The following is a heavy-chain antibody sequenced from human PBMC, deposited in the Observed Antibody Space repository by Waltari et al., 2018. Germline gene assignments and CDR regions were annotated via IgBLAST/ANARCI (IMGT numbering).Heavy chain of an antibody. D-gene: IGHD5-12*01. Sequence: EVQLVESGGGLLQPGGSLRLSCAVSGFTFSSSWIPWVRQPPGKGLVWVSRINPDGRTTNYADSVRGRFTISRDNAQNTVYLEMNSLRAEDTAVYFCTRGGNYYFDYWGRGTLVTVSS. CDR2: INPDGRTT. J-gene: IGHJ4*02. V-gene: IGHV3-74*01. CDR3: TRGGNYYFDY. CDR1: GFTFSSSW.